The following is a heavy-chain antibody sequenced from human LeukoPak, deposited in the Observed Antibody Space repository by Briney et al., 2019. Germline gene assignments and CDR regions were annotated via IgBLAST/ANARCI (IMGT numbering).Heavy chain of an antibody. CDR2: INSDGSRT. Sequence: GGSLRLSCAASRFIFSTYWMHWVRQAPGKGLVWVSRINSDGSRTNYADSVKGRFTISRDNAKNTLYLQMNSLRAEDTAIYYCARDVGEYQILGFDYWGQGTLVTVSS. J-gene: IGHJ4*02. D-gene: IGHD3-10*01. V-gene: IGHV3-74*01. CDR1: RFIFSTYW. CDR3: ARDVGEYQILGFDY.